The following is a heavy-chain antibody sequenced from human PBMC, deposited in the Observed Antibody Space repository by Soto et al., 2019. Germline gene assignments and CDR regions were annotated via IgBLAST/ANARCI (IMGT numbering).Heavy chain of an antibody. D-gene: IGHD3-16*01. CDR2: IYHSGST. J-gene: IGHJ5*02. CDR1: GYSISSGYY. V-gene: IGHV4-38-2*02. Sequence: LSLTCAVYGYSISSGYYWGWIRQPPGKGLKWIGSIYHSGSTYYNPSLKSRVTISVDTSKNQFSLKLSSVTAADTAVYYCARDSAVDRKGGWFDPWGQGTLVTVSS. CDR3: ARDSAVDRKGGWFDP.